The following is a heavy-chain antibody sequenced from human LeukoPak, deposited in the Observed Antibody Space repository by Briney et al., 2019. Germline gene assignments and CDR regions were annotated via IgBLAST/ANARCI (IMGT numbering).Heavy chain of an antibody. V-gene: IGHV3-20*04. Sequence: RPGGSLRLSCAASGFTFDDYGMSWVRQAPGKGLEWVSGINWNDGSIGYADSVKGRFTISRDNAKNSLYLQMNSLRAEDTAVYYCARVSIGVAAAGTGDYWGQGTLVTVSS. D-gene: IGHD6-13*01. CDR1: GFTFDDYG. J-gene: IGHJ4*02. CDR3: ARVSIGVAAAGTGDY. CDR2: INWNDGSI.